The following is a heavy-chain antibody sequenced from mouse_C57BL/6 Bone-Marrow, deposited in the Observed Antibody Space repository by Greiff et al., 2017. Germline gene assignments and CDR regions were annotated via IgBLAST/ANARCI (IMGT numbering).Heavy chain of an antibody. J-gene: IGHJ3*01. Sequence: QVQLQQPGAELVKPGASVKLSCKASGYTFTSYWMNWVKQRPGQGLEWIGMIHPNSGSTNYNEKFKSKATLTVDKSSSTAYMQLSSLSSEDSAVYYCARDFYGSSAWFAYWGQGTLVTVSA. CDR2: IHPNSGST. CDR3: ARDFYGSSAWFAY. CDR1: GYTFTSYW. V-gene: IGHV1-64*01. D-gene: IGHD1-1*01.